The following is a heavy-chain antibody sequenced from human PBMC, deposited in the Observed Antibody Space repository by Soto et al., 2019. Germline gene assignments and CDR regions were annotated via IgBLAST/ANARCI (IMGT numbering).Heavy chain of an antibody. J-gene: IGHJ4*02. V-gene: IGHV1-8*01. CDR1: GYTFTSYE. CDR3: ASGELLWFGDLLR. CDR2: MNPNSGDT. D-gene: IGHD3-10*01. Sequence: QVQLVQSGAEVKKPGASVKVSCKASGYTFTSYEINWVRQATGQGLEWMGWMNPNSGDTGYAQKCQGRVTMTRNTXISTAYRELSSLRAEDTAVYYCASGELLWFGDLLRWGQGTLVTVSS.